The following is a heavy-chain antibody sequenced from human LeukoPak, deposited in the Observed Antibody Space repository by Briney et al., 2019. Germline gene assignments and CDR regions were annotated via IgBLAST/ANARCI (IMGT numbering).Heavy chain of an antibody. Sequence: SETLSLTCTVSGATMITSAFYWGWIRESPGKGLEWIGNVHVSGGTYYNPSHKGRVTISLNTSKNQFSLKLSSVTAADTAVYYCARQFDPWGQGTLVTVSS. CDR3: ARQFDP. J-gene: IGHJ5*02. CDR1: GATMITSAFY. CDR2: VHVSGGT. V-gene: IGHV4-39*07.